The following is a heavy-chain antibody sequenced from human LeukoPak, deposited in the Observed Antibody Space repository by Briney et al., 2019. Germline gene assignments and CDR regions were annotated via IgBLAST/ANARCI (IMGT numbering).Heavy chain of an antibody. Sequence: PGGSLRLSCAASGFTFSSYAMHWVRQAPGKGLEWVAVISYDGSNKYYADSVKGRFTISRDNSKNTLYLQMNSLRAEDTAVYYCAKVYRIQLWKVGDFDYWGQGTLVTVSS. J-gene: IGHJ4*02. CDR3: AKVYRIQLWKVGDFDY. CDR2: ISYDGSNK. V-gene: IGHV3-30*04. CDR1: GFTFSSYA. D-gene: IGHD5-18*01.